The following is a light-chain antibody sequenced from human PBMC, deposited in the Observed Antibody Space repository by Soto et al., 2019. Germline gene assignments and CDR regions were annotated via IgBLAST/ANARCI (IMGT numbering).Light chain of an antibody. CDR3: SSYTINTLYV. V-gene: IGLV2-14*01. Sequence: QSVLTQPASVSGSPGQSITISCTGTSSDVGGYNYVSWYQQHPGKAPKLMIYEVSNRPSGVSNRFSGSNSGNTASLTIAGLQAEDEADYYCSSYTINTLYVLGSGTKVTVL. CDR1: SSDVGGYNY. J-gene: IGLJ1*01. CDR2: EVS.